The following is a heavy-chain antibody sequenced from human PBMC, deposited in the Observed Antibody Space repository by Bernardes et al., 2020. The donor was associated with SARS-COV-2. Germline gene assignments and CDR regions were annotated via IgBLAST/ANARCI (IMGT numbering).Heavy chain of an antibody. CDR2: INVDGGTT. D-gene: IGHD3-22*01. CDR1: GFTFSNYW. CDR3: ARPYDSSAYPFDY. Sequence: SLRLSCAASGFTFSNYWMHWVRQAPGKGLVWVSRINVDGGTTNYAGSVKGRFTISRDNAKNTLYLQMNSLGVEDTAVYYCARPYDSSAYPFDYWGQGTLVTVSS. J-gene: IGHJ4*02. V-gene: IGHV3-74*01.